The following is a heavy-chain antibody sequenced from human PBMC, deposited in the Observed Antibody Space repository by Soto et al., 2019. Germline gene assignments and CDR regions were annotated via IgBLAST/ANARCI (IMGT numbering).Heavy chain of an antibody. CDR1: GGSISSSSYY. J-gene: IGHJ4*02. CDR3: ARHEATPGAAGTFG. CDR2: IYYSGST. V-gene: IGHV4-39*01. Sequence: SETLSLTCTVSGGSISSSSYYWGWIRQPPGKGLEWIGSIYYSGSTYYNPSLKSRVTISVDTSKNQFSLKLSSVTAADTAVYYCARHEATPGAAGTFGWGQGTLVTVSS. D-gene: IGHD6-13*01.